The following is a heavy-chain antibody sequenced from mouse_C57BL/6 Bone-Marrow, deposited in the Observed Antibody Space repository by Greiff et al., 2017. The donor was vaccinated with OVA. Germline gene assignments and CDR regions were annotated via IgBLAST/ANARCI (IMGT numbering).Heavy chain of an antibody. J-gene: IGHJ2*01. D-gene: IGHD2-3*01. CDR1: GYTFTSYW. V-gene: IGHV1-64*01. CDR2: IHPNSGST. CDR3: ARWGWFVPFDY. Sequence: QVQLQQPGAELVKPGASVKLSCKASGYTFTSYWMHWVKQRPGQGLAWIGMIHPNSGSTNYNEKFKSKATLTVDKSSSTAYMQLSSLTSEDSAVYYCARWGWFVPFDYWGQGTTLTVSS.